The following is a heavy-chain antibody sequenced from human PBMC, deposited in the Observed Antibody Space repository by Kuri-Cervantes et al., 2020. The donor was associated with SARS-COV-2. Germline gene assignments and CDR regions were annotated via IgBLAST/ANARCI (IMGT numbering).Heavy chain of an antibody. CDR3: ARGGWSLDR. V-gene: IGHV4-59*01. J-gene: IGHJ5*02. CDR2: VHYSGTT. D-gene: IGHD6-19*01. Sequence: SETLSFTCDVSGDSISSTYWSWIRQPPGRGLEWIGFVHYSGTTSYSPSLKSRATMSVDTSKNHSSLKLCSVTTEDTTVYYGARGGWSLDRWGQGTLVTVSS. CDR1: GDSISSTY.